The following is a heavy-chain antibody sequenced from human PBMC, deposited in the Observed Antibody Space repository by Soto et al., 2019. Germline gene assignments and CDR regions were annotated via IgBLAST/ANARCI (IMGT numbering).Heavy chain of an antibody. CDR2: ISPNNGNT. J-gene: IGHJ4*02. D-gene: IGHD3-16*01. V-gene: IGHV1-18*04. Sequence: ASVKVSCKTSGYIFTIHGINWVRQAPGQGPEWMGWISPNNGNTKYAERLQGRVTVTTDTSSSTAYMELRSLSSDDTAMYYCVRERGNDYDDYWGQGTLVTVSS. CDR3: VRERGNDYDDY. CDR1: GYIFTIHG.